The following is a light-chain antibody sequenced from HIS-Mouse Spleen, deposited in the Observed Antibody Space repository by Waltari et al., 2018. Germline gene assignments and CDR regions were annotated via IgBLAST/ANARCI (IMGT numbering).Light chain of an antibody. Sequence: QSALTQPRSVSGSPGQSATISCTGTSLAVVGYHYVSWYQQHPGKAPKLMIYDVSKRPSGVPDRFSGSKSGNTASLTISGLQAEDEADYYCCSYAGSYTYVFGTGTKVTVL. V-gene: IGLV2-11*01. CDR3: CSYAGSYTYV. CDR2: DVS. J-gene: IGLJ1*01. CDR1: SLAVVGYHY.